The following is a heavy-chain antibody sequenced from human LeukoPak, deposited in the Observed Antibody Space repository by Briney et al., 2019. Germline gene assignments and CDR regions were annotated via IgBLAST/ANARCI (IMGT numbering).Heavy chain of an antibody. D-gene: IGHD6-13*01. CDR1: GYTFTSYG. CDR2: IQPYSGNT. Sequence: ASVKVSCKASGYTFTSYGISWVRQAPGQGLEWMGWIQPYSGNTNYAQKLQSRVTMTTDTSTSTAYMDLRSLRSDDTAVYYCARDGSSSWYTSWGQGTLVTVSS. J-gene: IGHJ4*02. CDR3: ARDGSSSWYTS. V-gene: IGHV1-18*04.